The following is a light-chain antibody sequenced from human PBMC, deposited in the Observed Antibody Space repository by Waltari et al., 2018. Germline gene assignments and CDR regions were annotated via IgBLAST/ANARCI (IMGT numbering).Light chain of an antibody. CDR2: NNN. J-gene: IGLJ1*01. CDR3: AGWDGTLNGYV. V-gene: IGLV1-44*01. Sequence: QSFLTQPPSASGTPGQRITIPCSGSSPNTGSTYVNWYQQLPGTAPKLVIYNNNQRPSGVPDRFSGSKYGTSASLAISGLQSEDEADYYCAGWDGTLNGYVFGAATKVTVL. CDR1: SPNTGSTY.